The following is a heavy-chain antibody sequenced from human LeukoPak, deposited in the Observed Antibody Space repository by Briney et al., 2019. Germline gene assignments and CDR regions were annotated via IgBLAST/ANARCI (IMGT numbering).Heavy chain of an antibody. CDR2: MNPNSGNT. CDR3: ARPDSSGRPEYFQH. D-gene: IGHD3-22*01. J-gene: IGHJ1*01. Sequence: ASVKVSCKASGYTFTSYDINWVRQATGQGLEWMGWMNPNSGNTGYAQKFQGRVTMTRNTSISTAYMELSSLRSEDTAVYYCARPDSSGRPEYFQHWGQGTLVTVSS. V-gene: IGHV1-8*01. CDR1: GYTFTSYD.